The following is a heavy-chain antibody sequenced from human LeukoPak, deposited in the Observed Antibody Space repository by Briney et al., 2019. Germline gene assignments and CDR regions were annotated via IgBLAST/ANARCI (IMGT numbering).Heavy chain of an antibody. CDR3: ARGRGYDRTGYVYYFDF. J-gene: IGHJ4*02. CDR2: MNPNSGNT. D-gene: IGHD3-22*01. V-gene: IGHV1-8*01. Sequence: GASVKVSCKASGYSFTSYDINWVRQAPGQGFEWVGWMNPNSGNTGHAQEFQGRVTMTRDTSMSTAYMELSSLRYEDTAVYYCARGRGYDRTGYVYYFDFWGQGTLVTVSP. CDR1: GYSFTSYD.